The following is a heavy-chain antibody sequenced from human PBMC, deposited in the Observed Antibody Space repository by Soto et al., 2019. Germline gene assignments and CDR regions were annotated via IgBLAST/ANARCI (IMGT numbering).Heavy chain of an antibody. CDR2: INPSGGST. CDR3: ARDYPPGPGGMDV. V-gene: IGHV1-46*01. D-gene: IGHD3-10*01. Sequence: VASVKVSCEASGYTFTSYYMHWVLQAPGQGLEWMGIINPSGGSTSYAQKFQGRVTMTRDTSTSTVYMELSSLRSEDTAVYYCARDYPPGPGGMDVWGQGTTVTVSS. CDR1: GYTFTSYY. J-gene: IGHJ6*02.